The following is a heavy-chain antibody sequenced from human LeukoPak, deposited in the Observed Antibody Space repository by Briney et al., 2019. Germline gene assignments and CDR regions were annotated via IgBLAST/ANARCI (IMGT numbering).Heavy chain of an antibody. V-gene: IGHV4-59*01. CDR3: ARDAPHCSDISCHNYFDY. CDR1: GGSINSYS. CDR2: IYYSGST. Sequence: SETLSLTCTVSGGSINSYSWNWVRQPPGKGLEWIGYIYYSGSTNHNPSLKSRVTISVDTSKNQFSLKLSSVTAADTAVYYCARDAPHCSDISCHNYFDYWGQGTLVTVSS. D-gene: IGHD2-2*01. J-gene: IGHJ4*02.